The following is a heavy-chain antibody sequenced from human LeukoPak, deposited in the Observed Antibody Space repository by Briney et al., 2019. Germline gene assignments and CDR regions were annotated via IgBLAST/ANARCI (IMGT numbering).Heavy chain of an antibody. Sequence: GGSLRLSSAASGFTFSSYVMSWVRQAPGKGLEWISCISNSGTGTHYADSVKDRFTISRDNSKSSLYLQVNSLRVEDTAIYYCTRGDWNADYWGQGTLVTVSS. CDR2: ISNSGTGT. D-gene: IGHD1-1*01. CDR1: GFTFSSYV. CDR3: TRGDWNADY. V-gene: IGHV3-23*01. J-gene: IGHJ4*02.